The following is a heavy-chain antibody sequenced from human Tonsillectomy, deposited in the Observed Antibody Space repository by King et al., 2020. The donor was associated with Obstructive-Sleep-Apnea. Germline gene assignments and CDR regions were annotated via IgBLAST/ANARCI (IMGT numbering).Heavy chain of an antibody. Sequence: VQLVESGGGVVQPGRSLRLSCAASGFTFSNYGMHWVRQAPGKGLEWVALISYDGSNKYYADSVKGRFTISRDISKNTLYLQMNSLRPDDTAVYYCARPLDYGDYVEKVFDYWGQGTLVTVSS. J-gene: IGHJ4*02. CDR1: GFTFSNYG. CDR3: ARPLDYGDYVEKVFDY. CDR2: ISYDGSNK. D-gene: IGHD4-17*01. V-gene: IGHV3-30*03.